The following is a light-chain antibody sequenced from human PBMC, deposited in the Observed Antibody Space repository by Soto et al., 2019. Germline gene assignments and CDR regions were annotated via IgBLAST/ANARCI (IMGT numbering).Light chain of an antibody. V-gene: IGLV2-8*01. CDR1: SSDVGGYNY. J-gene: IGLJ1*01. CDR2: EVS. CDR3: SSYAGSAHYV. Sequence: QSVLTQPPSASGSPGQSVTISCTGNSSDVGGYNYVSWYQQHPGKAPKLMIYEVSKRPSGVPDRFSGSKSGNTASLTVSGLQAEDEADYYCSSYAGSAHYVFGTGTKLTVL.